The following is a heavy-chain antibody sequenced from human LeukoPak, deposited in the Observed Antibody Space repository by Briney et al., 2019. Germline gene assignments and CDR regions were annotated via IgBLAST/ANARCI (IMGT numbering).Heavy chain of an antibody. Sequence: ASLKVSCKASGYTFTGYYIHWVRQAPGQGLEWMGWINPNSGGTNYAQKFQGRVTMTRDTSITTAYMELSRLRSDDTAVYYCARAKDCSGGSCYSYYYSSMDVWGQGTTVTVS. D-gene: IGHD2-15*01. CDR3: ARAKDCSGGSCYSYYYSSMDV. V-gene: IGHV1-2*02. J-gene: IGHJ6*02. CDR1: GYTFTGYY. CDR2: INPNSGGT.